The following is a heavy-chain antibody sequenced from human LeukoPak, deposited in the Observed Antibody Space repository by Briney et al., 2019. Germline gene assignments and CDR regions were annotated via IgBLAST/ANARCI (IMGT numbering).Heavy chain of an antibody. D-gene: IGHD1-26*01. CDR1: GYSFTTYD. J-gene: IGHJ4*02. V-gene: IGHV1-8*03. CDR2: MNLKSGYT. CDR3: ARVAGSIDY. Sequence: EASVKVSCKASGYSFTTYDINWVRQATGQGLEWMGWMNLKSGYTGYAQKFQGRVTITRDTSTSTVYMELSSLRFEDTAVYYCARVAGSIDYWGQGTLVTVSS.